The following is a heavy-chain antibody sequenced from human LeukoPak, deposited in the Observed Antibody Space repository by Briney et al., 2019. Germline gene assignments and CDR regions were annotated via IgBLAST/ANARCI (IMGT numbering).Heavy chain of an antibody. V-gene: IGHV3-23*01. CDR2: IGTSGGTT. CDR1: GFTLSSYA. CDR3: AKGSDLIVGATIADY. Sequence: GGSLRLSCAASGFTLSSYAMSWVRQAPGKGVEWVSAIGTSGGTTYYADSVKGRFIISRDNSKNTLYLQMNSLRAEDTAVYYCAKGSDLIVGATIADYWGQGTLVTVSS. D-gene: IGHD1-26*01. J-gene: IGHJ4*02.